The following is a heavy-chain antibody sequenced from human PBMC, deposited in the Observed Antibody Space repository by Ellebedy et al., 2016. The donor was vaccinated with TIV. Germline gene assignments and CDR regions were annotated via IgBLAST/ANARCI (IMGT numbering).Heavy chain of an antibody. J-gene: IGHJ4*02. CDR1: GYTFTSYD. Sequence: AASVKVSCKASGYTFTSYDINWVRQAPGQGLEWMGWINPNSGGTNYAQKFQGRVTMTRDTSISTAYMELSRLRSDDTAVYYCARDNEGAFDYWGQGTLVTVSS. CDR2: INPNSGGT. D-gene: IGHD1-26*01. CDR3: ARDNEGAFDY. V-gene: IGHV1-2*02.